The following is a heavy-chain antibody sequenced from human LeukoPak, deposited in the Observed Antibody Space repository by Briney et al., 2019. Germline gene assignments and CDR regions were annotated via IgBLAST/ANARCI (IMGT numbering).Heavy chain of an antibody. V-gene: IGHV4-61*01. J-gene: IGHJ3*02. CDR1: GGSVSSGSYY. D-gene: IGHD3-22*01. Sequence: SEALSLTCTVSGGSVSSGSYYWSWIRQPPGKGLEWIGYIYYSGSTNYNPSLKSRVTISVDTSKNQFSLKLSSVTAADTAVYYCARAGAYDSSGYDAFDIWGQGTMVTVSS. CDR2: IYYSGST. CDR3: ARAGAYDSSGYDAFDI.